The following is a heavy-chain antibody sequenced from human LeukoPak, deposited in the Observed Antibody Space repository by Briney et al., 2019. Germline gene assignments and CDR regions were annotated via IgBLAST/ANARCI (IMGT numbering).Heavy chain of an antibody. CDR1: GGSFSGYY. Sequence: SETLSLTCTVYGGSFSGYYWSWIRQPPGKGLEWIGDINHSGSTNYNPSLKSRVTISIDMSKNQFSLKLSSVTAADTAVYYCAELGITMIGGVWGKGTTVTISS. D-gene: IGHD3-10*02. V-gene: IGHV4-34*01. CDR3: AELGITMIGGV. J-gene: IGHJ6*04. CDR2: INHSGST.